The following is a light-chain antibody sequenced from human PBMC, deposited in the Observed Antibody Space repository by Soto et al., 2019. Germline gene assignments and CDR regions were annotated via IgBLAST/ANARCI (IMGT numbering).Light chain of an antibody. CDR1: QSVSSS. V-gene: IGKV3-15*01. CDR3: KQYNDWPWR. CDR2: GAS. J-gene: IGKJ1*01. Sequence: EIGMTQSPATLSVSTGERATLSCSASQSVSSSLAWYQQKPGQPPRPLIYGASTRATGIPARFSGTGSGTEFTITISSLQCEDFAVYYCKQYNDWPWRFGQGTKWIS.